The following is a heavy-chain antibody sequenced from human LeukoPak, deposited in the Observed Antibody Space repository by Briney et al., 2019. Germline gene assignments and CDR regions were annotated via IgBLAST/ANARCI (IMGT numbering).Heavy chain of an antibody. D-gene: IGHD2-2*01. CDR1: GYTLTELS. J-gene: IGHJ4*02. Sequence: ASVKFSYKVSGYTLTELSMHCVRQAPGKGLKCIGGFDPEDGETIYAQKFQLRVTMTEDTSTDTAYMELSSLRSEDTAVYYCATDRLGYCSSTSCYFDYWGQGTLVTVSS. CDR2: FDPEDGET. V-gene: IGHV1-24*01. CDR3: ATDRLGYCSSTSCYFDY.